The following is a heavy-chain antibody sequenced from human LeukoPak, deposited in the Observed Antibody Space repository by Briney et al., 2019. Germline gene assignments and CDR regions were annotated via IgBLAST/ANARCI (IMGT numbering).Heavy chain of an antibody. Sequence: GGSLRLSCAAAGFTFSSYSMSWVRQAPGNGLEWLSSISSGNNYIYYADSLKGRFTISRDNAKNSLYLQMNSLRAEDTAVYYCARGGRVGATVFDYWGQGTLVTVSS. D-gene: IGHD1-26*01. CDR1: GFTFSSYS. J-gene: IGHJ4*02. CDR2: ISSGNNYI. V-gene: IGHV3-21*01. CDR3: ARGGRVGATVFDY.